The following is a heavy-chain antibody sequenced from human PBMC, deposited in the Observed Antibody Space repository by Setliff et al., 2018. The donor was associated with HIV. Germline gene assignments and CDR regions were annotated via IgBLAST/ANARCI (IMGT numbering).Heavy chain of an antibody. Sequence: PSETLSLTCAVYGGSFSGYYWSWIRQPPGKGLEWIGEINQSGSTNYNPSLKSRATKSVDRSKNQFSLKLSSVTAADTAVYYCARVRMGGYFDFWGQGTLVTVS. D-gene: IGHD3-16*01. CDR1: GGSFSGYY. CDR3: ARVRMGGYFDF. CDR2: INQSGST. V-gene: IGHV4-34*01. J-gene: IGHJ4*02.